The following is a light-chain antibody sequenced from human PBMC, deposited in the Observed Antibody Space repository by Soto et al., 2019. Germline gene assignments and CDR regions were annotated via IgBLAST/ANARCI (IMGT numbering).Light chain of an antibody. J-gene: IGLJ3*02. V-gene: IGLV2-14*01. CDR2: EVS. CDR3: SSYTSRSTLA. Sequence: QSVLTQPASVSGSPGQSIAMSCTGTSSDVGGYDYVSWYQQHPGKAPKLMIYEVSNRPSGVSNRFSGSKSGNSASLTISGLQAEDEADYYCSSYTSRSTLAFGGGTKLTVL. CDR1: SSDVGGYDY.